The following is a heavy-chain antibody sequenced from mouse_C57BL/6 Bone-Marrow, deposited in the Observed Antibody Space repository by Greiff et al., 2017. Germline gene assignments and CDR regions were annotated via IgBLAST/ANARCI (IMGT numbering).Heavy chain of an antibody. D-gene: IGHD2-1*01. J-gene: IGHJ3*01. CDR1: GYTFTSYW. CDR3: TRRSIYYGNPWFAY. CDR2: IYPGNSDT. Sequence: EVQRVESVTVLARPGASVKMSCKTSGYTFTSYWMHWVKQRPGQGLEWIGAIYPGNSDTSYNQKFKGKAKLTAVTSASTAYMELSSLTNEDSAVYYCTRRSIYYGNPWFAYWGQGTLVTVSA. V-gene: IGHV1-5*01.